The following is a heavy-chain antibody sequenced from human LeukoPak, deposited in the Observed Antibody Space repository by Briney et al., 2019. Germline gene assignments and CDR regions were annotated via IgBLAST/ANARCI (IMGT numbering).Heavy chain of an antibody. CDR2: ISYDGSNK. V-gene: IGHV3-30-3*01. D-gene: IGHD4-17*01. Sequence: GGSLRLSCAASGFTFSSYWMNWARQAPGKGLEWVAVISYDGSNKYYADSVKGRFTISRDNSKNTLYLQMNSLRAEDTAVYYCARDPNGDYAFDIWGQGTMVTVSS. J-gene: IGHJ3*02. CDR3: ARDPNGDYAFDI. CDR1: GFTFSSYW.